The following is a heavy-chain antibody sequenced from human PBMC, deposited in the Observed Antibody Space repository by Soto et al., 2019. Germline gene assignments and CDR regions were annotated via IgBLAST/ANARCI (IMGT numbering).Heavy chain of an antibody. CDR1: GGSISSSSYY. Sequence: SETLSLTCTVSGGSISSSSYYWGWIRQPPGKGLEWIGSIYYSGSTYYNPSLKSRVTISVDTSKNQFSLKLSSVTAADTAVYYCARLGGSYRSWFDPWGQGTLVTVSS. V-gene: IGHV4-39*01. J-gene: IGHJ5*02. D-gene: IGHD1-26*01. CDR2: IYYSGST. CDR3: ARLGGSYRSWFDP.